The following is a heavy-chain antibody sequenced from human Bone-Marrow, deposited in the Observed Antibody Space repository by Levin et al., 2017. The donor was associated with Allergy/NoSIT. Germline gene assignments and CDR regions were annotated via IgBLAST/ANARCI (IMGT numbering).Heavy chain of an antibody. CDR3: AGWRVEPTAHGWCKWFDP. J-gene: IGHJ5*02. Sequence: PGESLKISCAASGFTFNSYAMNWVRQAPGKGLEWVSSINSGGTGTYYADSVKGRFTISRDNSKSTLSLQMDSLRAEDTGLYFCAGWRVEPTAHGWCKWFDPWGQGTLVTVSS. V-gene: IGHV3-23*01. CDR2: INSGGTGT. D-gene: IGHD6-6*01. CDR1: GFTFNSYA.